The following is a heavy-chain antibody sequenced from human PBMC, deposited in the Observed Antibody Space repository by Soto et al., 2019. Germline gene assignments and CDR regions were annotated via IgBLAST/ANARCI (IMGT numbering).Heavy chain of an antibody. CDR3: ARRPGIAVAGDNWFDP. V-gene: IGHV3-30*03. CDR2: ISYDGSKK. CDR1: GFIFSTYG. Sequence: QVHLVESGGGVVQPGRSLRLSCAASGFIFSTYGMHWVRQAPGKGLEWVAVISYDGSKKYYADSVKGRFTISRDNSKNTQSLQMNSLRDEDTAVYYCARRPGIAVAGDNWFDPWGQGTLVTVSS. D-gene: IGHD6-19*01. J-gene: IGHJ5*02.